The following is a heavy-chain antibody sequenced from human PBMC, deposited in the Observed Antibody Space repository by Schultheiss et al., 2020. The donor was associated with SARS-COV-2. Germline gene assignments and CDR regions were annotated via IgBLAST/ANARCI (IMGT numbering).Heavy chain of an antibody. CDR3: ATVSSIARRPTYFNH. V-gene: IGHV3-48*03. D-gene: IGHD6-6*01. J-gene: IGHJ4*02. Sequence: GESLKISCAVSGFGLGGYEMNWVRQAPGKGLEWLSYISSSGNTFYYADSLKGRFTISRDDAKNSLHLQMNSLRAEDTALYYCATVSSIARRPTYFNHWGQGTLVTVSS. CDR2: ISSSGNTF. CDR1: GFGLGGYE.